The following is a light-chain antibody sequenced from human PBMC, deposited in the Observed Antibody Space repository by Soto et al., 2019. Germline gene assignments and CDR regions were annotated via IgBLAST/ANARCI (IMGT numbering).Light chain of an antibody. J-gene: IGKJ2*01. CDR3: HQYYLTPYT. V-gene: IGKV4-1*01. Sequence: DIVMTQSPGSLAVSLGERATINCKSSQTVLYSSNNKNYLAWYQQKPGQPPKLLIYWASTRESGVPDRFSGSGSGKDFNLTISNLQAEDVAVYYCHQYYLTPYTVGQGTKLELK. CDR2: WAS. CDR1: QTVLYSSNNKNY.